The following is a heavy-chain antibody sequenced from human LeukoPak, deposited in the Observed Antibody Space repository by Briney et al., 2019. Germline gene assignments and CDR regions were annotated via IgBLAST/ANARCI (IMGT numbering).Heavy chain of an antibody. CDR1: GFSVNSDY. Sequence: PGGSLRLFCAASGFSVNSDYMTWVRQAPGKGLEWVGVIFAGGAPYYADSVKGRFTISRDISKNTLYVQMNSLRVEDTAVYYCARGVGVRGVISQPLEVWGQGTLVIVSS. CDR3: ARGVGVRGVISQPLEV. CDR2: IFAGGAP. D-gene: IGHD3-10*01. V-gene: IGHV3-53*01. J-gene: IGHJ4*02.